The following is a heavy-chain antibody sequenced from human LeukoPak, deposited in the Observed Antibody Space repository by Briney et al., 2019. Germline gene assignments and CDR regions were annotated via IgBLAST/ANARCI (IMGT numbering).Heavy chain of an antibody. V-gene: IGHV3-66*01. D-gene: IGHD3-16*01. J-gene: IGHJ4*02. CDR1: GFTLSSNY. CDR3: ANGGGFGKYYFDY. CDR2: IYSGGST. Sequence: GGSLRLSCAASGFTLSSNYVGWVRQAPGKGLERVSHIYSGGSTYHADSVKGRFTISRDTSENMVFLQMNSLRAEDTAVYYCANGGGFGKYYFDYWGQGTLVTVSS.